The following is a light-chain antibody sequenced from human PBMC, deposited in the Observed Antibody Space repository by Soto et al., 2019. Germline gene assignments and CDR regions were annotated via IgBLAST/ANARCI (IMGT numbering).Light chain of an antibody. J-gene: IGLJ1*01. Sequence: QSALTQPASVSGSPGQSITISCTGTSSDIGGYNYVSWYQQHPGKAPKLMIYDVSNRPSGVSNRFSGSKSGNTASLTISGLQAEDEADYYRSSYTSSSTLRGIFGTGTKVTVL. CDR3: SSYTSSSTLRGI. CDR2: DVS. V-gene: IGLV2-14*01. CDR1: SSDIGGYNY.